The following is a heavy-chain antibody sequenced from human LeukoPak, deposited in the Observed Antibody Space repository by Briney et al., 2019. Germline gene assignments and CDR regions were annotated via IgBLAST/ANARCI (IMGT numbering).Heavy chain of an antibody. CDR1: GFTVSSNY. D-gene: IGHD3-9*01. J-gene: IGHJ6*02. CDR2: IYSGGST. V-gene: IGHV3-53*04. CDR3: ARDVALRYFDWLLKDRDGMDV. Sequence: GGSLRLSCAASGFTVSSNYMSWVRQAPGKGLEWVSVIYSGGSTYYADSVKGRFTISRHNSKNTLYLQMNSLRADDTAVYYCARDVALRYFDWLLKDRDGMDVWGQGTTVTVSS.